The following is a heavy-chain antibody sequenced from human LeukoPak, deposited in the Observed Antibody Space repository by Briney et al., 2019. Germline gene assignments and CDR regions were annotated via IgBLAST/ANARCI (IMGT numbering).Heavy chain of an antibody. D-gene: IGHD3-10*01. Sequence: SVKVSCKASGGTFSSYAISWVRQAPGQGLEWMGRIIPIFGTANYAQKFQGRVTITTDESTSTAYMELSSLRSEDTAVYYCARGDGSGSYYSIDYWGQGTLVTVSS. CDR3: ARGDGSGSYYSIDY. CDR2: IIPIFGTA. J-gene: IGHJ4*02. V-gene: IGHV1-69*05. CDR1: GGTFSSYA.